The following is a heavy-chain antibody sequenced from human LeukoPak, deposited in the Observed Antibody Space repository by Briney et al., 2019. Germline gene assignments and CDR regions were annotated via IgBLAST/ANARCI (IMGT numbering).Heavy chain of an antibody. D-gene: IGHD5-12*01. CDR3: ARGGESGYDFFDY. J-gene: IGHJ4*02. CDR2: IYHSGST. V-gene: IGHV4-30-2*01. Sequence: SQTLSLTCTVSGGSISSGGYYWSWIRQPPGKGLEWIGYIYHSGSTYYNPSLRSRVTISVDRSKNQFSLKLSSVTAADTAVYYCARGGESGYDFFDYWGQGTLVTVSS. CDR1: GGSISSGGYY.